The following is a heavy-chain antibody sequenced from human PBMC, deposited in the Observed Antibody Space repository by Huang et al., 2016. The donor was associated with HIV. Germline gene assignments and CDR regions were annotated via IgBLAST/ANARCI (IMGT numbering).Heavy chain of an antibody. CDR1: GFTFTSSA. V-gene: IGHV1-58*01. Sequence: QMQLVQSGPEVKKPGTSVKVSCKASGFTFTSSAVQWVRQARGQRLEWIGWIVVGMGNPNYAKKCQERVTSTRDMSTSTAYMERSSLRSEDTAVYYCAAYTSGPAGYYYYYDMDVWGQGTTVTVSS. CDR3: AAYTSGPAGYYYYYDMDV. CDR2: IVVGMGNP. J-gene: IGHJ6*02. D-gene: IGHD6-19*01.